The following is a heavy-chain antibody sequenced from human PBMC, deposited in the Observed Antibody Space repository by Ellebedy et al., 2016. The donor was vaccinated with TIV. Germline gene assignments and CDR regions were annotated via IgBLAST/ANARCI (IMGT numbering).Heavy chain of an antibody. CDR1: GFTFSSFA. CDR3: AKGSSSGFNYDRVGFQD. V-gene: IGHV3-23*01. Sequence: GGSLRLSCATSGFTFSSFAMHWVRQAPGKGLERLSVISGGGGNTFDADSVKGRFTISRDNSKNTLFLQMNRLRVEDTAIYYCAKGSSSGFNYDRVGFQDWGQGILVTVSS. J-gene: IGHJ4*02. CDR2: ISGGGGNT. D-gene: IGHD3-16*01.